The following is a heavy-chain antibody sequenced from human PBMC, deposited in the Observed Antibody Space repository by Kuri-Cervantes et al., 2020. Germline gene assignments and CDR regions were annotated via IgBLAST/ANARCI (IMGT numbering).Heavy chain of an antibody. CDR1: GGSISSSSYY. CDR2: IYYSGST. D-gene: IGHD3-22*01. CDR3: ARYYYDSSGYYRFGY. Sequence: SETLSLTCTVSGGSISSSSYYWGWIRQPPGKGLEWIGSIYYSGSTYYNPSLKSRVTISVDTSKNQFSLKLSSVTAADTAVYYCARYYYDSSGYYRFGYWGQGTLVTVSS. J-gene: IGHJ4*02. V-gene: IGHV4-39*07.